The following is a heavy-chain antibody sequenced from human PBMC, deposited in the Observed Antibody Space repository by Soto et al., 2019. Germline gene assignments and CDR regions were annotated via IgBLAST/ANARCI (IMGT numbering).Heavy chain of an antibody. CDR2: IHSGGST. Sequence: EVQLVESGGGLVQPGGSLRLSCAVSGLTVSSNNMNWVRQVPGKGLEWVSVIHSGGSTYYADSVKGRFTISRDNSKNTLYLQMNSLRVEATAVYYCARGRNSESVGYFDYWGQGTLVTVSS. CDR3: ARGRNSESVGYFDY. CDR1: GLTVSSNN. V-gene: IGHV3-66*01. D-gene: IGHD1-26*01. J-gene: IGHJ4*02.